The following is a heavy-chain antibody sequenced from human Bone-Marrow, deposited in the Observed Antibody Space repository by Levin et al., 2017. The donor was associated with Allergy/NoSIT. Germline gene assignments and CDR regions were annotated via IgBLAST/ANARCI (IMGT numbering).Heavy chain of an antibody. CDR3: AKVRVPFGLFTQPHDH. CDR2: ISDRGTTT. V-gene: IGHV3-23*01. CDR1: GFDFSTYA. Sequence: GGSLRLSCAASGFDFSTYAMSWVRQAPGKGLEWVSSISDRGTTTHYADSVKGRFTISRDNSKNMLYLQMSSLGAEDTAVFYCAKVRVPFGLFTQPHDHWGQGTPVTVSS. J-gene: IGHJ4*02. D-gene: IGHD3-16*01.